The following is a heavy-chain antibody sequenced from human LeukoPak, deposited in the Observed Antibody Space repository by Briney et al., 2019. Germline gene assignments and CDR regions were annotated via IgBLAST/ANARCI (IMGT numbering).Heavy chain of an antibody. CDR2: INPSGGST. CDR3: ARDSSGWYNSPYLDY. Sequence: ASVNVSCKASGYTFTSYYMHWVRQAPGQGLEWMGIINPSGGSTSYAQKFQGRVTMTRDTSTSTVYMELSSLRSEDTAVYYCARDSSGWYNSPYLDYWGQGTLVTVSS. CDR1: GYTFTSYY. J-gene: IGHJ4*02. V-gene: IGHV1-46*01. D-gene: IGHD6-19*01.